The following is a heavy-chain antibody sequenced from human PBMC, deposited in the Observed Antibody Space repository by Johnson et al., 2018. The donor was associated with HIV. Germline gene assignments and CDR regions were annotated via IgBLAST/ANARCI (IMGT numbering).Heavy chain of an antibody. CDR3: ARDVGYYYDSSGHDAFDI. Sequence: MLLVESGGGLVKPGGSLRLSCAASGFTFINAWMSWVRQAPGKGLEWVGRIKSKTDGGTTEYAAPVKARFTISRDDSKNTLYLQMNSLKTEDTAVYYCARDVGYYYDSSGHDAFDIWCQGTRVTVSS. CDR1: GFTFINAW. J-gene: IGHJ3*02. CDR2: IKSKTDGGTT. V-gene: IGHV3-15*01. D-gene: IGHD3-22*01.